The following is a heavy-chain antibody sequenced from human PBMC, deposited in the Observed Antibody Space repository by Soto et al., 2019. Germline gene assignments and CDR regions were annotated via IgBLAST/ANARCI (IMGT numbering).Heavy chain of an antibody. J-gene: IGHJ4*02. CDR1: AYTFTSYT. CDR3: ARGEGSTGQWSFFEY. V-gene: IGHV1-3*05. Sequence: QVQLVQSGAEEKKPGASVRISCRASAYTFTSYTVHWVRQAPGQRLEWMGWINAGNGHTKYAQNFQGRVTFTRDTFATPAYMELNGLRSEDTAVYYCARGEGSTGQWSFFEYWGQGTLVTVSS. CDR2: INAGNGHT. D-gene: IGHD2-15*01.